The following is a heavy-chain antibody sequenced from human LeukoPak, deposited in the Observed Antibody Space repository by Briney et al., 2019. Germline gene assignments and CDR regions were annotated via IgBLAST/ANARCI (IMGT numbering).Heavy chain of an antibody. CDR1: GFTFSSYS. V-gene: IGHV3-48*04. Sequence: PGGSLRLSCAASGFTFSSYSMNWVRQAPGKGLEWLSYFSRSSSAIYYADSVKGRFTISRDNAKSSLYLQMNGLRADDTAVYYCARGNYGDGFDYWGQGILVTVSS. J-gene: IGHJ4*02. CDR2: FSRSSSAI. D-gene: IGHD4-17*01. CDR3: ARGNYGDGFDY.